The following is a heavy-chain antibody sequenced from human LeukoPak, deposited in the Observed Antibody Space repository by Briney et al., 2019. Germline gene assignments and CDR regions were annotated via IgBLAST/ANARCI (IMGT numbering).Heavy chain of an antibody. CDR2: ISSSSSYI. CDR1: GFTFSSYS. J-gene: IGHJ3*02. CDR3: ARDSGSSSWYGMDAFDI. D-gene: IGHD6-13*01. V-gene: IGHV3-21*01. Sequence: GGSLRLSCAASGFTFSSYSMNWVRQAPGKGLEWVSSISSSSSYIYYADSVKGRFTISRDNAKNSLYLQMNGLRAEDTAVYYCARDSGSSSWYGMDAFDIWGQGTMVTVSS.